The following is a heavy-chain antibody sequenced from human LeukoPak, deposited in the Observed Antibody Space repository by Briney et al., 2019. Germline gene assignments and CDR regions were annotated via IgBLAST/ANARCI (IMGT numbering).Heavy chain of an antibody. CDR1: GFTFSSYG. Sequence: PGGSLRLSCAASGFTFSSYGMHWVRQAPGKGLEWVAFIRYDGSNKYYADSVKGRFTISRDNSKNTLYLQMNSLRAEDTAVYYCAKDRGSGSYRDRFDIWGQGTMVTVSS. CDR3: AKDRGSGSYRDRFDI. CDR2: IRYDGSNK. D-gene: IGHD1-26*01. J-gene: IGHJ3*02. V-gene: IGHV3-30*02.